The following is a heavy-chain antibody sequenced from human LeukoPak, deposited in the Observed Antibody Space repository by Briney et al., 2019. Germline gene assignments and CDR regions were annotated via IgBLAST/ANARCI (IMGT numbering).Heavy chain of an antibody. CDR1: GGSISSYY. D-gene: IGHD2-2*01. J-gene: IGHJ5*02. Sequence: PSETLSLTCTVSGGSISSYYWSWIRQPAGKGLEWIGRIYTSGSTNYNPSPKSRVTMSVDTSKNQFSLKLSSVTAADTAVYYCARAHCSSTSCYNWFDHWGQGTLVTVSS. CDR2: IYTSGST. CDR3: ARAHCSSTSCYNWFDH. V-gene: IGHV4-4*07.